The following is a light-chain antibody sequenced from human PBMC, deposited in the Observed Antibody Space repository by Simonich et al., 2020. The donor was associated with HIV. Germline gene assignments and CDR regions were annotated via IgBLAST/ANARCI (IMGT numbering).Light chain of an antibody. CDR1: QCISNS. Sequence: DIQMTQSPSSLSASVGDRVTINCRGSQCISNSLAWYQQKPGKDPKLLSYAASRLESGVPSRFSGSGSGTDYTLTISSLQPEDFATYYCQQFNSYPLTFGGGTKVEIK. CDR2: AAS. J-gene: IGKJ4*01. V-gene: IGKV1-NL1*01. CDR3: QQFNSYPLT.